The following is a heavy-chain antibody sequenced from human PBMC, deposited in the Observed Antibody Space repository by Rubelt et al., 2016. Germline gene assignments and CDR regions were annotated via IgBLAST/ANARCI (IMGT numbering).Heavy chain of an antibody. J-gene: IGHJ5*02. V-gene: IGHV1-69*01. CDR2: IIPIFGTA. CDR1: GGTFSSYA. CDR3: ARKQQLVGGWFDP. D-gene: IGHD6-13*01. Sequence: QVQLVQSGAEVKKPGSSVKVSCKASGGTFSSYAISWVRQAPGHGLEWMGGIIPIFGTANYAQEIQGRVTVTADESTRTGDKELGSLGSEDTAVNYSARKQQLVGGWFDPWGQRTLVTVSS.